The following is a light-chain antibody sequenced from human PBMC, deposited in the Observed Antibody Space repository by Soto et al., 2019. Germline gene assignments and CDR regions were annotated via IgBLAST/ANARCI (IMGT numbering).Light chain of an antibody. Sequence: QSVLTQPPSASGTPGQRVAISCSGGNSNIGTNHVNWYQQLPGTAPKLLIYGNNQRPSGVPDRFSGSRSGTSASLAISVLQSEDEADYYCVAWDDSLNGHVVFGGGTKLTVL. V-gene: IGLV1-44*01. CDR2: GNN. J-gene: IGLJ2*01. CDR3: VAWDDSLNGHVV. CDR1: NSNIGTNH.